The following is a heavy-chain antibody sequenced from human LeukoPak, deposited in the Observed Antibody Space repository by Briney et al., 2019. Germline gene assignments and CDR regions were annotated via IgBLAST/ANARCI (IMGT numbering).Heavy chain of an antibody. J-gene: IGHJ3*02. CDR1: GGSISSYD. V-gene: IGHV4-59*01. Sequence: SETLSLTCTVSGGSISSYDWSWIRQPPGKGLEWVGYIYYSGSTNYNPSLKSRVTISVDTSKNQFSLKLSSVTAADTAVYYCATDLSGGSCFDIWGQGTMVTVSS. CDR2: IYYSGST. D-gene: IGHD2-15*01. CDR3: ATDLSGGSCFDI.